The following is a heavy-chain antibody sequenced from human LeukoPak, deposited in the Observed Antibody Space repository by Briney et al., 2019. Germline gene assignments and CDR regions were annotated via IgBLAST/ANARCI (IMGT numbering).Heavy chain of an antibody. V-gene: IGHV3-23*01. D-gene: IGHD4-11*01. CDR2: LGGSDSST. Sequence: GGSLRLSCAASGFTFRSYAMSWVRQAPGKGLEWVSTLGGSDSSTYYADSVKGRFTISRDNSKNTLYLQMNSLRAEDTAVYYCASHSMTTVTYFDYWGQGTLVTVSS. CDR3: ASHSMTTVTYFDY. J-gene: IGHJ4*02. CDR1: GFTFRSYA.